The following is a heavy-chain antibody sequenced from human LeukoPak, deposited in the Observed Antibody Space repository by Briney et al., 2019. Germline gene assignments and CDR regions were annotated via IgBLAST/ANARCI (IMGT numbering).Heavy chain of an antibody. CDR2: ISAYNGNT. V-gene: IGHV1-18*01. CDR3: ARDTYYDYVWGGYRYDY. CDR1: GGTFSSYA. D-gene: IGHD3-16*02. Sequence: ASVKVSCKAPGGTFSSYAISWVRQAPGQGLEWMGWISAYNGNTNYAQKLQGRVTMTTDTSTSTAYMELRSLRSDDTAVYYCARDTYYDYVWGGYRYDYWGQGTLVTVSS. J-gene: IGHJ4*02.